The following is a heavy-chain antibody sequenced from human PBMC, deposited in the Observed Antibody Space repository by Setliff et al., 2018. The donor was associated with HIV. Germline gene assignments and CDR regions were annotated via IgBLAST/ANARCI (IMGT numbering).Heavy chain of an antibody. CDR3: ARPYSSGWREYYFDY. J-gene: IGHJ4*02. V-gene: IGHV1-69*05. D-gene: IGHD6-19*01. CDR1: GGTFSSYA. CDR2: IIPIFGTT. Sequence: SVKVSCKASGGTFSSYAISWVRQAPGQGLEWMGGIIPIFGTTNYAQKFQGRVTITTDESTTTAYMELSSLRSEDTAVYYCARPYSSGWREYYFDYWGQGTLVTVSS.